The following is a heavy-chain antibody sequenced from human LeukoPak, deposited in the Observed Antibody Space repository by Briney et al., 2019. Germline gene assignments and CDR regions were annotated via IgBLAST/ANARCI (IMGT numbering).Heavy chain of an antibody. CDR1: GFTFSSYG. V-gene: IGHV3-30*02. CDR2: IRYDGSNK. D-gene: IGHD1-26*01. CDR3: AKARIVGATNAAFDI. J-gene: IGHJ3*02. Sequence: PGGSLRLSCAASGFTFSSYGMHWVRQAPGKGLEWVTLIRYDGSNKYYADSVKGRFTISRDNSKNTLYLQMNSLRAEDTAVYYCAKARIVGATNAAFDIWGQGIMVTVSS.